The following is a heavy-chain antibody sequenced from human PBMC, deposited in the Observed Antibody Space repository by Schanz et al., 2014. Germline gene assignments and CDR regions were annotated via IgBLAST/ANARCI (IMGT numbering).Heavy chain of an antibody. V-gene: IGHV3-7*01. Sequence: EVQLVESGGGLVQPGGSLRLSCAASGFTFSSYWMSWVRQAPGEGLEWVANIKQDGSEKYYVESVKGRFTISRDNAKNSLYLQMNSLSTEDTAVYYCAKYGGELGVSFEYWGQGTLVTVSS. CDR1: GFTFSSYW. CDR2: IKQDGSEK. J-gene: IGHJ4*02. D-gene: IGHD7-27*01. CDR3: AKYGGELGVSFEY.